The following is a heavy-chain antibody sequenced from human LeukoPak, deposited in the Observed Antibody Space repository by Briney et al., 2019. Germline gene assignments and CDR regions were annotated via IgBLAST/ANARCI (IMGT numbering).Heavy chain of an antibody. CDR1: GFTFSSHW. J-gene: IGHJ5*02. V-gene: IGHV3-23*01. CDR2: ISGSGGST. Sequence: GGSLRLSCAASGFTFSSHWMHWVRQAPGKGLVWVSAISGSGGSTYYADSVKGRFTISRDNSKNTLYLQMNSLRAEDTAIYHCAKGATVTTWAWFDPWGQGTLVTVSS. CDR3: AKGATVTTWAWFDP. D-gene: IGHD4-17*01.